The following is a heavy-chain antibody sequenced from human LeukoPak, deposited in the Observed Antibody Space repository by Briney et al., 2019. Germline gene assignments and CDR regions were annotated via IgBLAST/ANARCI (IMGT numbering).Heavy chain of an antibody. V-gene: IGHV1-2*02. CDR2: INPNSGGT. CDR1: GYTFTGYY. CDR3: ARGVGLLWFGTYYYYYYMDV. J-gene: IGHJ6*03. Sequence: ASVKVSCKASGYTFTGYYMHWVRQAPGQGLEWMGWINPNSGGTNYAQKFQGRVTMTRDTSISTAYMELSRLRSGDTAVYYCARGVGLLWFGTYYYYYYMDVWGKGTTVTVSS. D-gene: IGHD3-10*01.